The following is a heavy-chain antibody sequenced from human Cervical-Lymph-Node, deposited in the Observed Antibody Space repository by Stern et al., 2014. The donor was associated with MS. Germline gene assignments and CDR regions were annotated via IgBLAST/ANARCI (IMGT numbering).Heavy chain of an antibody. J-gene: IGHJ4*02. V-gene: IGHV1-2*02. Sequence: VQLVESGAEVKKPGASVKVSCKASGYSFTAYFIHWVRQAPGQGLEWMGWISTDTGDANYAQRFQGRVTMTRDTSISTTYMELSRLRSDDTAVYYCARDRGSHSDYWGQGTLVTVSS. D-gene: IGHD1-26*01. CDR3: ARDRGSHSDY. CDR2: ISTDTGDA. CDR1: GYSFTAYF.